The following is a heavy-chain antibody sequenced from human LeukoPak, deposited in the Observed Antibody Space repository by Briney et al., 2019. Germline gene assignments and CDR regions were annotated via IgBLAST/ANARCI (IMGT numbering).Heavy chain of an antibody. J-gene: IGHJ3*02. Sequence: PSETLSLTCSVSGYSINSGYYWGWIRQPPGKGLEWIGSIYHSGSTYYNPSLKSRVTISVDTSNNQFSLKLSSVTAADTAVYYCAREHLGRDAFDIWGQGTMVTVSS. CDR3: AREHLGRDAFDI. CDR2: IYHSGST. V-gene: IGHV4-38-2*02. D-gene: IGHD1-26*01. CDR1: GYSINSGYY.